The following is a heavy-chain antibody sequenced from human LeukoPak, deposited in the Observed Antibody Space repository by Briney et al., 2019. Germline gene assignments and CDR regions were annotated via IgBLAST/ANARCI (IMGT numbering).Heavy chain of an antibody. V-gene: IGHV4-31*03. CDR2: IYYSGST. CDR3: AGSDSSSWYAFDI. D-gene: IGHD6-13*01. J-gene: IGHJ3*02. Sequence: SETLSLTCTVSGGSISSGGYYWSWIRQHPGKGLGWIGYIYYSGSTYYNPSLKSRVTISVDTSKNQFSLKLSSVTAADTAVYYCAGSDSSSWYAFDIWGQGTMVTVSS. CDR1: GGSISSGGYY.